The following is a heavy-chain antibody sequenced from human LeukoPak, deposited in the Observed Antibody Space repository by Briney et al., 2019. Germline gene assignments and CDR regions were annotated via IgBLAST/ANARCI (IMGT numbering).Heavy chain of an antibody. CDR3: ARDVVGANPAFDY. J-gene: IGHJ4*02. V-gene: IGHV1-18*01. CDR2: ITPYNGNT. Sequence: GASVKVSCKASGYTLTSYDIGWVRQAPGQGLEWMGWITPYNGNTNSAQNLQGRVTMTTDTSTSTAYMELRSLRSDDTAVYYCARDVVGANPAFDYWGQGTLVTVSS. CDR1: GYTLTSYD. D-gene: IGHD2-15*01.